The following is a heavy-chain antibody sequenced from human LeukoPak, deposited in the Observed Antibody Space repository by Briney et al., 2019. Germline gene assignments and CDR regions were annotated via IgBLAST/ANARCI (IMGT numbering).Heavy chain of an antibody. CDR2: INLSGGST. V-gene: IGHV1-46*01. Sequence: ASVKVSCKASGYTFTSNYIHWVRQAPGQGLEWMAIINLSGGSTDYTQKFQGRVTVTRDTSTSTVYMELSSLRSEDTAVYYCVRHNHMDVWGQGTTVTVSS. CDR1: GYTFTSNY. J-gene: IGHJ6*02. CDR3: VRHNHMDV.